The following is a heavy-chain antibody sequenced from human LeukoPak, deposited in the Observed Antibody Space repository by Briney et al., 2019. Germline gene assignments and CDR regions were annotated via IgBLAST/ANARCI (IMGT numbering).Heavy chain of an antibody. CDR3: ASEGQVTRVRGVHY. V-gene: IGHV4-39*01. Sequence: SETLSLTCTVSGGSISSSSYYWGWIRQPPGKGLEWIGSIYYSGSTYYNPSLKSRVTISVDTSKNQFSLKLSSVTAADTAVYYCASEGQVTRVRGVHYWGQGTLVTVSS. J-gene: IGHJ4*02. D-gene: IGHD3-10*01. CDR2: IYYSGST. CDR1: GGSISSSSYY.